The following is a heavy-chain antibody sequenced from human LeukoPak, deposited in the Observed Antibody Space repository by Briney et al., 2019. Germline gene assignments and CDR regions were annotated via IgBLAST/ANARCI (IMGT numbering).Heavy chain of an antibody. V-gene: IGHV3-49*03. CDR2: ISGGTT. CDR1: GGSISSYY. CDR3: SRGSGWLSVY. D-gene: IGHD6-19*01. Sequence: LSLTCTVSGGSISSYYWSWIRQPPGKGLEWIGFISGGTTEYAASVKGRFTISRDDSTSIAYLQMNSLTTEDTAVYYCSRGSGWLSVYWGQGTLVTVSS. J-gene: IGHJ4*02.